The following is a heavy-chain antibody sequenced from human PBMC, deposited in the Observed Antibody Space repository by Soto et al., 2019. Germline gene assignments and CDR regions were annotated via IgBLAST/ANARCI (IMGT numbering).Heavy chain of an antibody. J-gene: IGHJ4*02. CDR3: GAGSFDH. Sequence: GESLKISCKASGYNFVEYWIGWVRQMPGKGLEWMGSVYPNDSDVKYSPSFQGQVTVSADKSINTAYLHWSSLKPSDSATYYCGAGSFDHWGQGTQVTVSS. D-gene: IGHD6-25*01. CDR1: GYNFVEYW. CDR2: VYPNDSDV. V-gene: IGHV5-51*01.